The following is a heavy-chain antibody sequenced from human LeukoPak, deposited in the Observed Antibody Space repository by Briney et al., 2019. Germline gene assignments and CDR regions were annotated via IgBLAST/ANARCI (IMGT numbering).Heavy chain of an antibody. D-gene: IGHD4-17*01. CDR3: ARVLDDYGDYNREYYFYY. CDR1: GYTFTSYG. Sequence: ASVKVSCKASGYTFTSYGISWVRQAPGQGLEWMGWISAYNGNTNYAQKLQGRVTMTTDTSTSTAYMELRSLRSDDTAVYYCARVLDDYGDYNREYYFYYWGQGTLVTVSS. J-gene: IGHJ4*02. V-gene: IGHV1-18*04. CDR2: ISAYNGNT.